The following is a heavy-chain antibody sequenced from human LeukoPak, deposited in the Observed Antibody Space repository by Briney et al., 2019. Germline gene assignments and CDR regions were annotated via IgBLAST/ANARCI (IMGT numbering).Heavy chain of an antibody. J-gene: IGHJ4*02. Sequence: ASVKVSCKASGYTFTSYDINWVRQATGQGLEWMGWINPNSGGTNYAQKFQGRVTMTRDTSISTAYMELSRLRSDDTAVYYCARIKYSSGWSHYFDYWGQGTLVTVSS. CDR2: INPNSGGT. D-gene: IGHD6-19*01. CDR1: GYTFTSYD. V-gene: IGHV1-2*02. CDR3: ARIKYSSGWSHYFDY.